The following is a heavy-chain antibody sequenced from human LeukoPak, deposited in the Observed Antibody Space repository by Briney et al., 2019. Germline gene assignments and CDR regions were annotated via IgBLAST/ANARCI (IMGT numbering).Heavy chain of an antibody. J-gene: IGHJ4*02. CDR1: GGSISSYY. Sequence: SETLSFTCTVAGGSISSYYWSWIRQPAGKGLEWIVRIHTTGSTNYNPSLKSRVTMSVDTSKNQFSLKLSFVTAADTAVYYCARADSSGYDFLDYWGQGTLVTVSS. CDR2: IHTTGST. CDR3: ARADSSGYDFLDY. V-gene: IGHV4-4*07. D-gene: IGHD3-22*01.